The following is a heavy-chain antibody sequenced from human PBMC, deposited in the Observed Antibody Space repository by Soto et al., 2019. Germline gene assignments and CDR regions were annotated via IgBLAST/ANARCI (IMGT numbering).Heavy chain of an antibody. V-gene: IGHV1-24*01. CDR2: FDPEYGEA. Sequence: SSVKGSCKVSGYTLTEFPMDWGRLAPGQGLEWMGGFDPEYGEANYAQKFQGRVTMTADESTSTAYMELSSLRSEDTAVYYCAREPTSITMIQSGDYWGQGTLVTVSS. CDR1: GYTLTEFP. J-gene: IGHJ4*02. CDR3: AREPTSITMIQSGDY. D-gene: IGHD3-22*01.